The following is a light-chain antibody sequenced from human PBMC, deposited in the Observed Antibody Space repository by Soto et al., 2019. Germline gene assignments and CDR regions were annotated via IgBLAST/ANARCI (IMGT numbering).Light chain of an antibody. J-gene: IGKJ4*01. CDR2: GAS. Sequence: IVMTQSPATLSVSPVERATLSCRASQSVSSNLAWYKQKPGQAPRFLIYGASTRATGIPARFSGSGSGTEFTLTISSLQSEDFAVYYCQQYDNWPLTFGGGTKVDIK. CDR3: QQYDNWPLT. CDR1: QSVSSN. V-gene: IGKV3-15*01.